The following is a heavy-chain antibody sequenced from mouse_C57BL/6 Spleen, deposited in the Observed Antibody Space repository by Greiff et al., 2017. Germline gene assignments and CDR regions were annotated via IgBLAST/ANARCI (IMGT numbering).Heavy chain of an antibody. CDR1: GYTFTSYW. CDR3: ARGKVVAMDY. V-gene: IGHV1-55*01. Sequence: VQLQQPGAELVKPGASVKMSCKASGYTFTSYWITWVKQRPGQGLEWIGDIYPGSGSTNYNEKFKSKATLTVDTSSSTAYMPISSLTSEDSAVYYCARGKVVAMDYWGQGTSVTVSS. J-gene: IGHJ4*01. CDR2: IYPGSGST. D-gene: IGHD1-1*02.